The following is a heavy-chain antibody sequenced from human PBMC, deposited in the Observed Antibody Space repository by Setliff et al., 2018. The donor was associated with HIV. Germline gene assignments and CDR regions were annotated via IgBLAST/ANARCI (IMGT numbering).Heavy chain of an antibody. Sequence: GASVKVSCKASGYTFTSYGISWVRQAPGQGLEWMGWISAYNGNTNYAQKLQGRVTMTTDTSTSTAYMELRSLRSDDTAVYYCAVPHCSSTSCLKGYYFDYWGQGTLVTGLL. CDR3: AVPHCSSTSCLKGYYFDY. CDR2: ISAYNGNT. J-gene: IGHJ4*02. D-gene: IGHD2-2*01. CDR1: GYTFTSYG. V-gene: IGHV1-18*01.